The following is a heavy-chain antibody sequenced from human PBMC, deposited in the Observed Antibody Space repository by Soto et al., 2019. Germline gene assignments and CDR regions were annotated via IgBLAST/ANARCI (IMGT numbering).Heavy chain of an antibody. J-gene: IGHJ6*02. CDR1: GYTFTSYY. CDR3: ARDVVVPAADRYGTYYYYGMDV. CDR2: INPSGGST. V-gene: IGHV1-46*03. D-gene: IGHD2-2*01. Sequence: ASVKVSCKASGYTFTSYYMHWVRQAPGQGLEWMGIINPSGGSTSYAQKFQGRVTMTRDTSTSTVYMELSSLRSEDTAVYYCARDVVVPAADRYGTYYYYGMDVWGQGTTVTVSS.